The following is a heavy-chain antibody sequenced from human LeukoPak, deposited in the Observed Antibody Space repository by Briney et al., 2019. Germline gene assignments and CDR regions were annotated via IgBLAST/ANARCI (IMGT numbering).Heavy chain of an antibody. Sequence: SETLSLTCTVSGGSISSYYWSWIRQPPGKGLEWIGYIYYSGSTNYNPSLKSRVTISVDTSKNQFSLKLSSVTAADTAVYYCARHSAAVAGFYYYYGMDVWSQGTTVTVSS. J-gene: IGHJ6*02. D-gene: IGHD6-19*01. V-gene: IGHV4-59*08. CDR3: ARHSAAVAGFYYYYGMDV. CDR1: GGSISSYY. CDR2: IYYSGST.